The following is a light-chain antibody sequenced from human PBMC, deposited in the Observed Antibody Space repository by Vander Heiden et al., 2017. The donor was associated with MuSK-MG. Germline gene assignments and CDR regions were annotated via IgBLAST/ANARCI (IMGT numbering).Light chain of an antibody. CDR1: SSDVGGYNY. V-gene: IGLV2-8*01. Sequence: QSALTQPPSASGSPGQSVTISCTGTSSDVGGYNYVSWYQQHPGKEPKLRSDEVSKRPSGVPDRFSCYKSGNTDSLKVSGLQAEDEAEDYCSSPAGSNNFEGFGTGTKLTVL. J-gene: IGLJ1*01. CDR2: EVS. CDR3: SSPAGSNNFEG.